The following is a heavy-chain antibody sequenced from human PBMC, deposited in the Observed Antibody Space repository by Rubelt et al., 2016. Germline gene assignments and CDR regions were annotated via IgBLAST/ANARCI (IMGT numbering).Heavy chain of an antibody. J-gene: IGHJ5*02. D-gene: IGHD6-13*01. CDR2: INPSGGST. CDR3: ARNHYSSSWYLNP. CDR1: GYTFTSYY. Sequence: QVQLVQSGAEVKKPGASVKVSCKASGYTFTSYYMHWVRQAPGQGLEWMGIINPSGGSTSYAQKFQGSVTMTRDTSTRTVYMELSSLISEDTAVYYCARNHYSSSWYLNPWGQGTLVTVSS. V-gene: IGHV1-46*01.